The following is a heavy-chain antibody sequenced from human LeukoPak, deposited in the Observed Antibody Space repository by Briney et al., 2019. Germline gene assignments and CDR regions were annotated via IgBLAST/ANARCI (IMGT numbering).Heavy chain of an antibody. CDR1: GFTFSSYT. V-gene: IGHV3-74*01. Sequence: GGSLRLSCAASGFTFSSYTMSWVRQAPGKGLVWVSRISSDGSSTRYADSVKGRFTISRDNAKNTLYLQMSSLRAEDTAVYYCATYSGAYSSGWPHYWGQGTLVTVSS. CDR3: ATYSGAYSSGWPHY. CDR2: ISSDGSST. D-gene: IGHD6-19*01. J-gene: IGHJ4*02.